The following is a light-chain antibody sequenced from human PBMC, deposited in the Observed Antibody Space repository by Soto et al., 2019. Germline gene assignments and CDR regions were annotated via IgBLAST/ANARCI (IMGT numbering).Light chain of an antibody. V-gene: IGLV2-8*01. CDR3: SSYAGINNLV. CDR1: SSDVGGYNY. CDR2: EVT. J-gene: IGLJ3*02. Sequence: QSALTQPPSASGSPGQSVAISCTGTSSDVGGYNYVSWYQQHPGKAPKLIIYEVTKRPSGVPDRFSGSKSGDTASLTVSGLQAEDEANYYCSSYAGINNLVFGGGTKLTVL.